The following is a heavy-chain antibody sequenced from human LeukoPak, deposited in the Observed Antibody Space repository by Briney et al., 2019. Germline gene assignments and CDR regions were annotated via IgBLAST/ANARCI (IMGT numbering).Heavy chain of an antibody. CDR2: ISDSET. CDR3: ARGGSGTSVLYY. CDR1: GFTFSNYA. V-gene: IGHV3-23*01. D-gene: IGHD2-2*01. J-gene: IGHJ4*02. Sequence: GGSLRLSCAASGFTFSNYAMSWVRQAPGKGLEWVSFISDSETNYVDSVKGRFTVSRDNSKNTLYLEMNSLRAEDTAVYYCARGGSGTSVLYYWGQGILVTVSS.